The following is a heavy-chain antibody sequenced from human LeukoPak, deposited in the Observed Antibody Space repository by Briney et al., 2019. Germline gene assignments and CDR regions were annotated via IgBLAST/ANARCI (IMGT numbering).Heavy chain of an antibody. CDR2: ISSSSSYI. D-gene: IGHD3-9*01. CDR1: GFTFSSYS. V-gene: IGHV3-21*01. J-gene: IGHJ3*02. Sequence: GGSLRLTCAASGFTFSSYSMNWVRQAPGKGLEWVSSISSSSSYIYYADSVKGRFTISRDNAKNSLYLQMNSLRAEDTAVYYCARDQYDILTGSNDAFDIWGQRTMVTVSS. CDR3: ARDQYDILTGSNDAFDI.